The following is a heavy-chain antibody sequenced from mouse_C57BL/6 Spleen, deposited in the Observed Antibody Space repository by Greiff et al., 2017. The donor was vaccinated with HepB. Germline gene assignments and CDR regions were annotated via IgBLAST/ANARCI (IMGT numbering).Heavy chain of an antibody. CDR1: GFNIKDYY. V-gene: IGHV14-2*01. D-gene: IGHD1-1*01. CDR3: AEGYYGSSPFDY. J-gene: IGHJ2*01. Sequence: EVKLMESGAELVKPGASVKLSCTASGFNIKDYYMHWVKQRTEQGLEWIGRIDPEDGETKYAPKFQGKATITADTSSNTAYLQLSSLTSEDTAVYYCAEGYYGSSPFDYWGQGTTLTVSS. CDR2: IDPEDGET.